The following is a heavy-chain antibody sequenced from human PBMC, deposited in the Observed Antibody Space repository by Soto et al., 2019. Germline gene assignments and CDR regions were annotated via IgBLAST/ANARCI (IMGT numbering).Heavy chain of an antibody. J-gene: IGHJ6*02. Sequence: QVQLQESGPGLVKPSGTLSLTCAVSGGSISSSNWGSWVRQPPGKGLEWIGEIYHSGSTNYNPSLKSRVTISVDTSKNQFSLKLSSVPAADTAVYYCARDRGNPSAGGMDVWGQGTTVTVSS. V-gene: IGHV4-4*02. CDR1: GGSISSSNW. CDR3: ARDRGNPSAGGMDV. D-gene: IGHD3-10*01. CDR2: IYHSGST.